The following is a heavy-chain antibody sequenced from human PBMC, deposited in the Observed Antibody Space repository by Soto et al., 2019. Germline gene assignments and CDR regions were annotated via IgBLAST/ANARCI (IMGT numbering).Heavy chain of an antibody. J-gene: IGHJ5*02. Sequence: QEQLQQWGAGLLKPSETLSLTCAVYGGSFSGYYWSWIRQPPGKGLEWIGEINHSGSTNYNPSLKSRVTISVDTSKNQFSLKLSSVTAADTAVYYCARGLPGPPWGQGTLVTVSS. CDR1: GGSFSGYY. CDR2: INHSGST. CDR3: ARGLPGPP. V-gene: IGHV4-34*01.